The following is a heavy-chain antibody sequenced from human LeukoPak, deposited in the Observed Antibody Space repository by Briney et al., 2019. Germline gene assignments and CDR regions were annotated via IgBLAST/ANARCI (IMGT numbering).Heavy chain of an antibody. D-gene: IGHD3-10*01. J-gene: IGHJ3*02. V-gene: IGHV4-30-4*01. Sequence: TSQTLSLTCTVSGGSISSGGYYWSWIRQPPGKGLEWIGYIYYSGSTYYNPSLKSRVTISVDTSKNQFSLKLSSVTAADTAVYYCARPSGYGALYGDAFDIWGQGTMVTVSS. CDR1: GGSISSGGYY. CDR3: ARPSGYGALYGDAFDI. CDR2: IYYSGST.